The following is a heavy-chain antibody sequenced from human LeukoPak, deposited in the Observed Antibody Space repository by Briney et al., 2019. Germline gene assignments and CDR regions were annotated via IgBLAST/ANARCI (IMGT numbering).Heavy chain of an antibody. CDR1: GYSFSNFV. V-gene: IGHV1-69*13. Sequence: SVKVSCKASGYSFSNFVVHWVRQAPGQGLEWMGGIIPIFGTANYAQKFQGRVTITADESTSTAYMELSSLRSEDTAVYYCARDSNDLTYYYDSSGSEFDYWGQGTLVTVSS. J-gene: IGHJ4*02. CDR2: IIPIFGTA. D-gene: IGHD3-22*01. CDR3: ARDSNDLTYYYDSSGSEFDY.